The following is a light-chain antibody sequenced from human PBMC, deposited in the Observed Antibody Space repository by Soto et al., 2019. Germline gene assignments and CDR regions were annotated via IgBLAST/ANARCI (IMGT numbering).Light chain of an antibody. Sequence: DIVLTQSPGTLSLSPGERASLSCRASQSVNNIYLAWYQQKPGQAPRLLIYGTSSRATGIPDRFSGSGSGTDFTLTISRLEPEDFATYYCQQSYSTPPITFGQGTRLEIK. CDR3: QQSYSTPPIT. CDR1: QSVNNIY. CDR2: GTS. V-gene: IGKV3-20*01. J-gene: IGKJ5*01.